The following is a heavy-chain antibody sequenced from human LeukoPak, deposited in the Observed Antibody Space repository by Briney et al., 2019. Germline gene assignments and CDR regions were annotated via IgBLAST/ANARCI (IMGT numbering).Heavy chain of an antibody. D-gene: IGHD2-8*01. CDR1: GGTFSSYA. V-gene: IGHV1-69*04. CDR2: IIPILGIA. J-gene: IGHJ4*02. Sequence: SVKVSCKASGGTFSSYAISWVRQAPGQGLEWMGRIIPILGIANYAQKFQGRVTMTRDTSISTAYMELSGLRSDDTAVYYCARGSFVLMVYAILWGQGTLVTVSS. CDR3: ARGSFVLMVYAIL.